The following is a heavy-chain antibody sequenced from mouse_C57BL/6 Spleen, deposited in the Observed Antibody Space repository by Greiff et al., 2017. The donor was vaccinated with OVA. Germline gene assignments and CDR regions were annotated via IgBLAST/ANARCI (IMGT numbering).Heavy chain of an antibody. CDR1: GYSITSGYY. CDR3: AREITTVVAEAMDY. Sequence: EVQLQESGPGLVKPSQSLSLTCSVTGYSITSGYYWNWIRQFPGNKLEWMGYISYDGSNNYNPSLKNRISITRDTSKNQFFLKLNSVTTEDTATYYCAREITTVVAEAMDYWGQGTSVTVSS. CDR2: ISYDGSN. V-gene: IGHV3-6*01. J-gene: IGHJ4*01. D-gene: IGHD1-1*01.